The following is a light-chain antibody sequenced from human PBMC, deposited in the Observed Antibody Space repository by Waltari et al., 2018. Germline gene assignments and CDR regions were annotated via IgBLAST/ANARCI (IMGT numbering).Light chain of an antibody. CDR1: QTVNKY. Sequence: EIVLTQSPVTLSLSPGERATLSCRASQTVNKYLAWYQQKPGQAPRLLIYDTSTRATGIPVRFSGSGSGTDFTLTIRSLEPEDFAVYYCQRRDSWQVTFGQGTRLEIK. J-gene: IGKJ5*01. V-gene: IGKV3-11*01. CDR3: QRRDSWQVT. CDR2: DTS.